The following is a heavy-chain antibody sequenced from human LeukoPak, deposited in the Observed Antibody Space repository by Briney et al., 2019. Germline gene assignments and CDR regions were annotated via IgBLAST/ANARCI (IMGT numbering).Heavy chain of an antibody. V-gene: IGHV3-74*01. CDR2: IKTDGRST. CDR1: GFTFSDVW. CDR3: ARDFLHGGA. D-gene: IGHD3-10*01. Sequence: GGSLRLSCVASGFTFSDVWMHWVRQAPGKGLVWVSRIKTDGRSTAYADSVMGRFTISRDNARNTLYLQMNSLRDEDTAVYYCARDFLHGGAWGQGTLVTVSS. J-gene: IGHJ5*02.